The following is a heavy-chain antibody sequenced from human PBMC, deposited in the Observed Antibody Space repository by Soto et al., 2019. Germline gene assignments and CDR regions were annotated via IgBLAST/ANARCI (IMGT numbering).Heavy chain of an antibody. CDR2: INHSGST. D-gene: IGHD1-20*01. J-gene: IGHJ4*02. CDR3: ARVRDNWNDRSFDY. CDR1: GGSFSGYY. V-gene: IGHV4-34*01. Sequence: TSETLSLTCAVYGGSFSGYYWSWIRQPPGKGLEWIGEINHSGSTNYNPSLKSRVTISVDTSKNQFSLKLSSVTAADTAVYYCARVRDNWNDRSFDYWGQGTLVTVSS.